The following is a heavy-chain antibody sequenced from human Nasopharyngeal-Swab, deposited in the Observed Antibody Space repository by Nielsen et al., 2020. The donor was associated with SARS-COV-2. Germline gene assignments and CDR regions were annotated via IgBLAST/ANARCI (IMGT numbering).Heavy chain of an antibody. CDR1: GFTFSSYA. D-gene: IGHD1-26*01. CDR3: AKAQGAITYWYFDL. V-gene: IGHV3-23*01. J-gene: IGHJ2*01. Sequence: GGSLRLSCAASGFTFSSYAMSWVRQAPGKGLEWVSAISGSGGSTYYADSVKGRFTISRDNSKNTLYLQMNSLSAEDTAVYNCAKAQGAITYWYFDLWGRGTLVTVFS. CDR2: ISGSGGST.